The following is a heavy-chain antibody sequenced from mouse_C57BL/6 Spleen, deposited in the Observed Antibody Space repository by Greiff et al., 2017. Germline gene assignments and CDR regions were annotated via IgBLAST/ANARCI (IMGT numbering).Heavy chain of an antibody. Sequence: VQLQQSGAELVKPGASVKMSCKASGYTFTSYWITWVKQRPGQGLEWIGDIYPGSGSTNYNEKFKSKATLTVDTSSSTAYMQLSSLTSEDSAVYYCARSPYYYGSSSYAMDYWGQGTSVTVSS. J-gene: IGHJ4*01. V-gene: IGHV1-55*01. CDR3: ARSPYYYGSSSYAMDY. CDR1: GYTFTSYW. CDR2: IYPGSGST. D-gene: IGHD1-1*01.